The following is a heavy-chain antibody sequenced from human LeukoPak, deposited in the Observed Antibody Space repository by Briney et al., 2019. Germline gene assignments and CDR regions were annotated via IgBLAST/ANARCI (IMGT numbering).Heavy chain of an antibody. Sequence: APVKVSCKASGYTFTSYDINWVRQATGQGLERMGWMNPNSGNTGYAQKFQGRVTMTRNTSISTAYMELSSLRSEDAAVYYCASMYYYDSSGYYSDAFDIWGQGTMVTVSS. V-gene: IGHV1-8*01. CDR2: MNPNSGNT. J-gene: IGHJ3*02. CDR1: GYTFTSYD. CDR3: ASMYYYDSSGYYSDAFDI. D-gene: IGHD3-22*01.